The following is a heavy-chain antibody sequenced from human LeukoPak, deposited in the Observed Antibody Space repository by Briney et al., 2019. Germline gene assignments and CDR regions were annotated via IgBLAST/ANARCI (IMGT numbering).Heavy chain of an antibody. D-gene: IGHD2-2*01. CDR2: IYSSGST. V-gene: IGHV4-61*02. J-gene: IGHJ6*03. CDR3: ASIVVVPAAIPYYMDV. Sequence: SETLSLTCTVSGGSISSGNYYWSWIRQPAGKGLEWIGRIYSSGSTNYNPSFKSRVTISVDTSKNQFSLKLRSVTAADTAVYYCASIVVVPAAIPYYMDVWGKGTTVTVSS. CDR1: GGSISSGNYY.